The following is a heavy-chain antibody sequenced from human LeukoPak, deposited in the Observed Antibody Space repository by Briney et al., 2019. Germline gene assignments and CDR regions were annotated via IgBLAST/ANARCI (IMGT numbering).Heavy chain of an antibody. J-gene: IGHJ6*03. D-gene: IGHD2-21*01. V-gene: IGHV3-74*01. Sequence: PGGSLRLSCAASGFTFSSYWMHWVRQAPGKGLVWVSRINSDGSSTSYADSVKGRFTISRDNAKNTLYLQMNSLRAEDTAVYYCARAPRDSFYMDVWGKGTTVTASS. CDR3: ARAPRDSFYMDV. CDR1: GFTFSSYW. CDR2: INSDGSST.